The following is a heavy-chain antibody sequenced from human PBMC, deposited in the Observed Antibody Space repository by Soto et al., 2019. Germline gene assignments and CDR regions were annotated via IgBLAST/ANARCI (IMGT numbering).Heavy chain of an antibody. Sequence: ASVKVSCKASGYTFNSYGISWVRQAPGQGLEWMGWISVYNGNTNYAQKVQGRVTMTTDTSTSTAYMELRSLRSDDTAVYYCARDGRNGGNFDYWGQGTVVTVSS. CDR1: GYTFNSYG. CDR2: ISVYNGNT. D-gene: IGHD2-8*01. J-gene: IGHJ4*02. V-gene: IGHV1-18*01. CDR3: ARDGRNGGNFDY.